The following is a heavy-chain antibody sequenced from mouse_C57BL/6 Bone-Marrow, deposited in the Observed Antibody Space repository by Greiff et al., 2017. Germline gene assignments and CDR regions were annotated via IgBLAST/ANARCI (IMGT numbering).Heavy chain of an antibody. V-gene: IGHV1-64*01. Sequence: QVHVKQPGAELVKPGASVKLSCKASGYTFTSYWMHWVKQRPGQGLEWIGMIHPNSGSTNYNEKFKSKATLTVDKSSSTAYMQLSSLTSEDSAVYYCAREANYEAYWGQGTLVTVSA. D-gene: IGHD2-1*01. J-gene: IGHJ3*01. CDR1: GYTFTSYW. CDR3: AREANYEAY. CDR2: IHPNSGST.